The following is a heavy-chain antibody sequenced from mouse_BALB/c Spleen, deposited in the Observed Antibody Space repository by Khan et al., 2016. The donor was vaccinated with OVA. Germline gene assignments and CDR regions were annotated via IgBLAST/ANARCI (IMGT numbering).Heavy chain of an antibody. J-gene: IGHJ3*01. D-gene: IGHD2-2*01. CDR3: TGHGYVAWFTY. CDR2: IDPFSGDT. Sequence: IQLVQSGPELMKPGASGKISCKASGYSFTTYYIHWVKQSHGKSLEWIGYIDPFSGDTTYNQKFKGMATLTVDKSSSTAYIHLSNLTSEDSAVYYCTGHGYVAWFTYWGQGTLVTVSA. V-gene: IGHV1S135*01. CDR1: GYSFTTYY.